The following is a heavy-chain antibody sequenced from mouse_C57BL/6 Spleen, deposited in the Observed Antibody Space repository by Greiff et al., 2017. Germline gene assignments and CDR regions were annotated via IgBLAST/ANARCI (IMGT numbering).Heavy chain of an antibody. J-gene: IGHJ4*01. Sequence: EVKLMESGEGLVKPGGSLKLSCAASGFTFSSYAMSWVRQTPEKRLEWVAYISSGGDYIYYADTVKGRFTISRDNARNTLYLQMSSLKSEDTAMYYCTREGYEDAMDYWGQGTSVTVSS. D-gene: IGHD2-2*01. CDR1: GFTFSSYA. CDR3: TREGYEDAMDY. CDR2: ISSGGDYI. V-gene: IGHV5-9-1*02.